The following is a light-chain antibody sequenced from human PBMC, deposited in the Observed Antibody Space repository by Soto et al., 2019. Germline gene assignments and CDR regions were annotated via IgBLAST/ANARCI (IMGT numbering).Light chain of an antibody. CDR2: EVS. CDR3: SSYTSSSTGV. J-gene: IGLJ1*01. Sequence: QAASVSGSPGQSITISCTGTSSDVGGYNYVSWYQQHPGKAPKLMIYEVSNRPSGVSNRFSGSKSGNTASLTISGLQAEDEADYYCSSYTSSSTGVFGTGTQLTVL. V-gene: IGLV2-14*01. CDR1: SSDVGGYNY.